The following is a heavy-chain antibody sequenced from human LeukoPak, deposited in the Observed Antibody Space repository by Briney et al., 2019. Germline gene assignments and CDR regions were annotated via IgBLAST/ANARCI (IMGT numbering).Heavy chain of an antibody. Sequence: GSLRLSCAASGFTFSSYWMSWVRQAPGKGLEWVANIKQDGSEKYYVDSVKGRFTISRDNAKNSLYLQMNSLRAEDTAVYYCARGVRIAVAGNIDYWGQGTLVTVSS. CDR1: GFTFSSYW. CDR3: ARGVRIAVAGNIDY. V-gene: IGHV3-7*04. CDR2: IKQDGSEK. J-gene: IGHJ4*02. D-gene: IGHD6-19*01.